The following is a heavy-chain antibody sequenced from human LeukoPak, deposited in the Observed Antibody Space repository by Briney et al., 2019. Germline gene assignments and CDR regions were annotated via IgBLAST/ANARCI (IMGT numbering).Heavy chain of an antibody. Sequence: SETLSLTCTVSGGSISSYYWSWIRQPPGKGLEWIGYIYYSGSTNYNPSLKSRVTISVDTSKNQFSLKLSSVTAADTAVYYCARDKNWPAAPLEEADYWGQGTLVTVSS. J-gene: IGHJ4*02. CDR3: ARDKNWPAAPLEEADY. CDR2: IYYSGST. V-gene: IGHV4-59*01. D-gene: IGHD2-2*01. CDR1: GGSISSYY.